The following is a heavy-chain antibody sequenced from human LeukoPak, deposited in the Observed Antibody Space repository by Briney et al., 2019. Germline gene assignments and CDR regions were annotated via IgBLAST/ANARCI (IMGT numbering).Heavy chain of an antibody. V-gene: IGHV1-2*02. D-gene: IGHD2-21*01. CDR1: GYTFSDYY. CDR3: ARETRGILWFPRDGLDV. CDR2: INCDTGGT. Sequence: GASVKVSCAASGYTFSDYYIHWVRQAPGQGPEWVGWINCDTGGTHNGQNFQDRLTMTRDRSISTAYMELSRLTSDDTAVYYCARETRGILWFPRDGLDVWGQGTTVIVSS. J-gene: IGHJ6*02.